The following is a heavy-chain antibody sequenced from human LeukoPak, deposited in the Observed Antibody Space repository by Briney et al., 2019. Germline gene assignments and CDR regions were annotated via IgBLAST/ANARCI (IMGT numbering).Heavy chain of an antibody. V-gene: IGHV3-7*03. Sequence: GGSLRLSCAASGFTFSSYWMNWARQAPGKGLEWVASINHNGNVNYYVDSVKGRFTISRDNAKNSLYLQMNSLRAEDTAVYYCARFNDYGDYWGREPWSPSPQ. D-gene: IGHD2-8*01. CDR1: GFTFSSYW. CDR2: INHNGNVN. CDR3: ARFNDYGDY. J-gene: IGHJ4*02.